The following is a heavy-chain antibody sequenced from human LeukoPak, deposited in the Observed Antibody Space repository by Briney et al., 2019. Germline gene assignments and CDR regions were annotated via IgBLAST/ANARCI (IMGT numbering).Heavy chain of an antibody. Sequence: GGSLRLSCAASGFTFSSYAMSWVRQAPGKGLEWVSAISGSGGSTYYADSVKGRFTTSRDNSKNTLYLQMNSLRAEDTAVYYCAKDTYYYDSSGDRQPFDYWGQGTLVTVSS. CDR2: ISGSGGST. J-gene: IGHJ4*02. CDR1: GFTFSSYA. D-gene: IGHD3-22*01. CDR3: AKDTYYYDSSGDRQPFDY. V-gene: IGHV3-23*01.